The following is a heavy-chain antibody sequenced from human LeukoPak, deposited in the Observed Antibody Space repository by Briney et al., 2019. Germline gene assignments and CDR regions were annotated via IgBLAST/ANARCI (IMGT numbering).Heavy chain of an antibody. D-gene: IGHD3-22*01. J-gene: IGHJ4*02. V-gene: IGHV4-30-4*01. CDR3: ARAGQYHYNSAGYFPDY. CDR1: GDSISSGDSY. Sequence: SQTLSLTCTVSGDSISSGDSYWSWIRQPPGKGLEWIGSIYYSGNTYYNPSLKSRLTVSVDTSKNEFSLKLSSVTAADTAVYYCARAGQYHYNSAGYFPDYWGRGTLVTVSS. CDR2: IYYSGNT.